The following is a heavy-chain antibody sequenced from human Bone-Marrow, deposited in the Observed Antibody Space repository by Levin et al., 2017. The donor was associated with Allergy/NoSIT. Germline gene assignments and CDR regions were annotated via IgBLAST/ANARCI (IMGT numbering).Heavy chain of an antibody. J-gene: IGHJ3*02. CDR2: IGTAGDT. Sequence: QRGESLKISCAASGFTFRTHDMHWVRQGTGKGLEWVSTIGTAGDTYYPDSVRGRFTIPRENAKNSLYLQMNGLSAGDTAVYYCARYNYEYNALDIWGQGTMVTVSS. V-gene: IGHV3-13*01. D-gene: IGHD5-18*01. CDR1: GFTFRTHD. CDR3: ARYNYEYNALDI.